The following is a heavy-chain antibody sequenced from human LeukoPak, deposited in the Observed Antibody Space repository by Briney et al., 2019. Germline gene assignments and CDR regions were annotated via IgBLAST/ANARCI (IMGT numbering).Heavy chain of an antibody. J-gene: IGHJ4*02. CDR1: GGTFSSYA. V-gene: IGHV1-69*05. CDR3: ARDPYYDSSGYHYFDY. CDR2: IIPIFGTA. Sequence: ASVKVSCKASGGTFSSYAISWVRQAPGQGLEWVGGIIPIFGTANYAQKFQGRVTITTDESTSTAYMELSSLRSEDTAVYYCARDPYYDSSGYHYFDYWGQGTLVTVSS. D-gene: IGHD3-22*01.